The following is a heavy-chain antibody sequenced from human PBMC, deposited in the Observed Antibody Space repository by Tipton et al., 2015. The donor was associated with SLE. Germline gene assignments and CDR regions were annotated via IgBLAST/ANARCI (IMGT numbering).Heavy chain of an antibody. V-gene: IGHV4-31*03. D-gene: IGHD4-23*01. Sequence: TLSLTCNVSGVSITSGGYYWSWFRQRPGTGPEWIGTVYYNVRTYDNPSLKSRMTMSLDTSKNQLSLNLSSMTAADTAVYFCARAGGNSLALHVWGQGTMVTVSS. J-gene: IGHJ3*01. CDR3: ARAGGNSLALHV. CDR2: VYYNVRT. CDR1: GVSITSGGYY.